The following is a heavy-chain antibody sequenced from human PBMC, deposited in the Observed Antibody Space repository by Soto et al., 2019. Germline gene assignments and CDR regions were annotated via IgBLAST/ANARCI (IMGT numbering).Heavy chain of an antibody. D-gene: IGHD3-16*01. J-gene: IGHJ3*02. CDR1: GGSISSSSYY. Sequence: SETLSLTCTVSGGSISSSSYYWGWIRQPPGKGLEWIGSIYYSGSTYYNPSLKSRVTISVDTSKNQFSLQLNSVTPEDTAVYYCARDYDNVRSRYAFDIWGQGTMVTVSS. V-gene: IGHV4-39*02. CDR3: ARDYDNVRSRYAFDI. CDR2: IYYSGST.